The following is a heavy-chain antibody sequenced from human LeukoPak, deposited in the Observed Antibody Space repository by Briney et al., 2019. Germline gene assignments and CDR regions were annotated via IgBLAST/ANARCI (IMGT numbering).Heavy chain of an antibody. CDR3: ARAMTTVVTRDAFDI. CDR2: IYYSGST. V-gene: IGHV4-59*07. Sequence: SDTLSLTCTVSGGSISSYYWSWIRQPPGQGLQWIGYIYYSGSTNNNPSLKSRVTISVDTSKNQFSLKLSSVTAADTAVYYCARAMTTVVTRDAFDIWGQGTMVAVSS. CDR1: GGSISSYY. J-gene: IGHJ3*02. D-gene: IGHD4-23*01.